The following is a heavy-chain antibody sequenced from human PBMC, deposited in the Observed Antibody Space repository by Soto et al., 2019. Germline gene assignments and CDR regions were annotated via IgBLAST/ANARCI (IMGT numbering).Heavy chain of an antibody. V-gene: IGHV3-23*01. CDR1: GFTFSSYA. J-gene: IGHJ6*02. CDR3: AAKATTVVTRTYYHYGMDV. Sequence: GGSLRLSCAASGFTFSSYAMSWVRQAPGKGLEWVSSISGSGASTYYADSVKGRFTISRDNSKNTLYLHMNSLRAEDTAVYYCAAKATTVVTRTYYHYGMDVWGQGTTVTVSS. D-gene: IGHD2-21*02. CDR2: ISGSGAST.